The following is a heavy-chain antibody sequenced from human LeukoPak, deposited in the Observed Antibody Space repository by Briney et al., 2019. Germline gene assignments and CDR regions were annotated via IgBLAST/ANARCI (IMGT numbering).Heavy chain of an antibody. V-gene: IGHV1-46*01. CDR2: INPSGGST. CDR3: ARCLMVELTPFDY. CDR1: VYTFIIYY. J-gene: IGHJ4*02. Sequence: ASVRVSSKPSVYTFIIYYMQWVRQAPGQGGGRMGIINPSGGSTSYAQKFQGRVTMTRDTSTSTVYMKLISLKSEDTAVYYCARCLMVELTPFDYWGQGTLVTVSS. D-gene: IGHD1-26*01.